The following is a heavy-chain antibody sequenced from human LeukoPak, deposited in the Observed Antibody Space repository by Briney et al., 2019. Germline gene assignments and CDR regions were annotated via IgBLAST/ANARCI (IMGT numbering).Heavy chain of an antibody. CDR3: ARVATHPAAYYYYYYMDV. V-gene: IGHV4-38-2*02. CDR1: GYSISSGYY. J-gene: IGHJ6*03. CDR2: IYHSGST. D-gene: IGHD2-15*01. Sequence: PSETLSLTCTVSGYSISSGYYWGWIRQPPGKGLEWIGSIYHSGSTYYNPSLKSRVTISVDTSKNQFSLKLSSVTAADTAVYYCARVATHPAAYYYYYYMDVWGKGTTVTVSS.